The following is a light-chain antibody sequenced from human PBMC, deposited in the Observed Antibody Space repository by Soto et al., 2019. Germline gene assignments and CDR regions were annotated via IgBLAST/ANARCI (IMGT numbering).Light chain of an antibody. CDR2: KAS. CDR3: QNSWT. Sequence: DIQMTQSPSTLAASVGDRVTITCRASEPIYSWVAWYQQRPGKAPKLLFYKASSLESGVPSRFSGSGSGTEFSLTISSLQPDDFATYYCQNSWTFGQGTKVDIK. J-gene: IGKJ1*01. CDR1: EPIYSW. V-gene: IGKV1-5*03.